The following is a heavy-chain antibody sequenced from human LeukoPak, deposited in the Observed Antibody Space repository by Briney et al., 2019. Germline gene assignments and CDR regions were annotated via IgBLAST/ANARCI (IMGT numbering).Heavy chain of an antibody. D-gene: IGHD6-13*01. J-gene: IGHJ5*02. Sequence: SVKVSCKASGGTFSSYAISWVRQAPGQGLEWMGGIIPIFGTANYAQKFQGRVTITADESTSTAYMELSSLRSEDTAVYYCARGTIAAAGTIFWFDPWGQGTLVTVSS. CDR1: GGTFSSYA. CDR3: ARGTIAAAGTIFWFDP. CDR2: IIPIFGTA. V-gene: IGHV1-69*01.